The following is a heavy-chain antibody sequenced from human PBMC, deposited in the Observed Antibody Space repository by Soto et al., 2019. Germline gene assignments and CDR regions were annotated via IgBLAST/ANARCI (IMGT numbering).Heavy chain of an antibody. CDR1: GYTFTSYD. CDR3: ATVGGYRYGFDY. Sequence: QVQLVQSGAEVKKPGASVKVSCKASGYTFTSYDINWVRQATGQGLEWMGWMNPNSGNTGYAQKSQGRVTTTKNAAISPSHMALCSLRSEDTAVYYCATVGGYRYGFDYWGQGTLVTVSS. CDR2: MNPNSGNT. J-gene: IGHJ4*02. D-gene: IGHD5-18*01. V-gene: IGHV1-8*01.